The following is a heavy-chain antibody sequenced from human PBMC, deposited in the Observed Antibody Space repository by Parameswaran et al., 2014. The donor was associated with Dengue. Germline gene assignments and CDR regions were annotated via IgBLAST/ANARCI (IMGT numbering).Heavy chain of an antibody. Sequence: WIRQPPGKGLEWVSYISGSRGYTNYADSVKGRFTISRDNAKSSLFLHMKSLRAEDTAVYYCARDRRTRSLTGTPSWYMDVWGKGTTVTVSS. J-gene: IGHJ6*03. CDR2: ISGSRGYT. V-gene: IGHV3-11*05. CDR3: ARDRRTRSLTGTPSWYMDV. D-gene: IGHD1-7*01.